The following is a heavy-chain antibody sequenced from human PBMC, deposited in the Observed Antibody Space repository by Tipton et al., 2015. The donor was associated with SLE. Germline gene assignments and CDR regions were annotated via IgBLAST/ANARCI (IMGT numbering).Heavy chain of an antibody. J-gene: IGHJ4*02. V-gene: IGHV4-59*08. CDR2: ISYSGRT. Sequence: TLSLTCTVSVCSISSYYWSWIRQPPGKGLEWIGDISYSGRTNYSPSLKSRVTIPVDTSKNQFSLKLSSVTAADTAVYYCARQGTELSYDWGQGTLVTVSS. CDR3: ARQGTELSYD. D-gene: IGHD1-1*01. CDR1: VCSISSYY.